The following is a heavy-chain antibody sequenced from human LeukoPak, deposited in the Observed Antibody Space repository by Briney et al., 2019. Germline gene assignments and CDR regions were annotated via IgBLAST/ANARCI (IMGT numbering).Heavy chain of an antibody. J-gene: IGHJ4*02. CDR1: GGSISSGGYY. CDR2: IYYGGGT. Sequence: PSETLSLTCTVSGGSISSGGYYWSWIRQHPGKGLEWIGYIYYGGGTYYNPSLKSRVTISVDTSKNQFPLKLSSVTAADTAVYYCARARRSGYCSGGSCYFPPYYFDYWGQGTLVTVSS. CDR3: ARARRSGYCSGGSCYFPPYYFDY. V-gene: IGHV4-31*03. D-gene: IGHD2-15*01.